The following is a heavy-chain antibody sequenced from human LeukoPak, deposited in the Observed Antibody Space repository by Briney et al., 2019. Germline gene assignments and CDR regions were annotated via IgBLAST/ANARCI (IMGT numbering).Heavy chain of an antibody. CDR3: ARDSIAAAGTGTY. CDR1: GFTFSDYY. J-gene: IGHJ4*02. V-gene: IGHV3-11*06. D-gene: IGHD6-13*01. CDR2: ISTSGSYT. Sequence: GGSLRLSCAASGFTFSDYYMSWIRQAPGKGLEWVSYISTSGSYTNYADSVRGRFTISRDNAKNSLYMQVNSLRAEDTAVYYCARDSIAAAGTGTYWGQGTLVTVSS.